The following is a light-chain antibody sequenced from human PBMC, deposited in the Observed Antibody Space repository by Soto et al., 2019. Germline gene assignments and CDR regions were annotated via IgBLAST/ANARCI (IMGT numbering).Light chain of an antibody. V-gene: IGLV2-14*01. CDR2: EVS. J-gene: IGLJ2*01. Sequence: QSVLTQPASVSGSPGQSITISCTGTSSDVGPYNYVSWYQQHPGKAPKLMIFEVSDRPSGVSNRFSGSKSGNTASLTISRIQAEDEADYYCSSYTSSNTLVFGGGTTLTVL. CDR3: SSYTSSNTLV. CDR1: SSDVGPYNY.